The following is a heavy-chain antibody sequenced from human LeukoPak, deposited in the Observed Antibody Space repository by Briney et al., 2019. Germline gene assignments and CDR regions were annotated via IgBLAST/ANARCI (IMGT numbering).Heavy chain of an antibody. J-gene: IGHJ4*02. V-gene: IGHV3-23*01. CDR2: VTGSGDGT. D-gene: IGHD6-13*01. Sequence: GGSLRLSCVASGFTFSSHAMCWVRQAPGKGLEWVSVVTGSGDGTYYADSVKGRFTISRDNSRNTLYLQMNSLRAEDTAVYYCAKVGLVAADCYIDYWGQGTLVTVSS. CDR1: GFTFSSHA. CDR3: AKVGLVAADCYIDY.